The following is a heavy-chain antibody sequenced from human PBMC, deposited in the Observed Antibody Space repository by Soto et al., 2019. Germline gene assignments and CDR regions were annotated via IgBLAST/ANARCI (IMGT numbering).Heavy chain of an antibody. Sequence: SETLSLTCSVSGSSISGRNFYWGWIRQPPGKGLEWIGGIHHSGSTYYNPSLKSRVTISVDTSNNQFSLKLRSVTASDTAVYYCARLDYWGPGTLVTVSS. CDR1: GSSISGRNFY. J-gene: IGHJ4*02. CDR2: IHHSGST. V-gene: IGHV4-39*01. CDR3: ARLDY.